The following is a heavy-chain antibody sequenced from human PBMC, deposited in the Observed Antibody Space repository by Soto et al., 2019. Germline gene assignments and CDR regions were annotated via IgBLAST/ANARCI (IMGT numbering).Heavy chain of an antibody. Sequence: EVQLEESGGALVQPGRSLRLSCAASGFTFDDYAMHWVRQVLGKGLEWVSSISWNSGNIGYADSVKGRFTTSRDNAKYSPYLQMNRLRPEDTALYYCVRSKVGYSYGTPFDYWGQGTLVNVSS. CDR2: ISWNSGNI. V-gene: IGHV3-9*01. J-gene: IGHJ4*02. CDR1: GFTFDDYA. CDR3: VRSKVGYSYGTPFDY. D-gene: IGHD5-18*01.